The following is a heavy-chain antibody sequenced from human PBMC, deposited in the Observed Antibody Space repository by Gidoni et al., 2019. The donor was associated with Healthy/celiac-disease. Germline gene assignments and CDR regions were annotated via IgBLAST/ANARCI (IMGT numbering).Heavy chain of an antibody. V-gene: IGHV4-59*01. J-gene: IGHJ5*02. Sequence: QVQLQESGPGLVKPSETLSLTCTVSGGSLSSYYWSWIRQPPGKGLEWIGYIYYSGSTNYNPSLKSRVTISVDTSKNQFSLKLSSVTAADTAVYYCARAVPITMVRGDMGWFDPWGQGTLVTVSS. CDR3: ARAVPITMVRGDMGWFDP. CDR1: GGSLSSYY. D-gene: IGHD3-10*01. CDR2: IYYSGST.